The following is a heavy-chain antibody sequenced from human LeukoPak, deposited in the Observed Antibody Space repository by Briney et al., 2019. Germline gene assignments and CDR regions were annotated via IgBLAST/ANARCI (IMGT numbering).Heavy chain of an antibody. Sequence: SETLSLTCTVSGGSISSYYWSWIRQPPGKGLEWTGYIYYSGSTNYNPSLKSRVTISVDTSKNQFSLKLSSVTAADTAVYYCARVDRGYYDSSGYYSGYYFDYWGQGTLVTVSS. CDR3: ARVDRGYYDSSGYYSGYYFDY. V-gene: IGHV4-59*01. CDR1: GGSISSYY. D-gene: IGHD3-22*01. J-gene: IGHJ4*02. CDR2: IYYSGST.